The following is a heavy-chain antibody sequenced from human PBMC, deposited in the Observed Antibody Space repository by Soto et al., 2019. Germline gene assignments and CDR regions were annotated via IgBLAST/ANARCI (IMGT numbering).Heavy chain of an antibody. J-gene: IGHJ5*02. CDR3: ARDYRMSLWVGEGP. Sequence: QVQLVESGGGLVKPGGSLRLSCAASGFTFSDYYMSWIRQAPGKGLEWVSYISSSSSYTNYADSVKGRFTISRDNAKNSLYLQMNSLRAEDTAVYYCARDYRMSLWVGEGPWGQGTLVTVSS. V-gene: IGHV3-11*06. CDR1: GFTFSDYY. CDR2: ISSSSSYT. D-gene: IGHD3-10*01.